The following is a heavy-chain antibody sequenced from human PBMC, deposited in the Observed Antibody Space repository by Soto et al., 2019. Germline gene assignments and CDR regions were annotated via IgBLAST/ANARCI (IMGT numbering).Heavy chain of an antibody. CDR2: INHSGST. V-gene: IGHV4-34*01. J-gene: IGHJ4*02. CDR3: SRGRRTAVTIDY. Sequence: QVQLQQWGAGPLKHSETLCLTCAVYGGSFSGCYWCWIRQSPGKGLEWIGEINHSGSTNYNPSLKSRVTISVDTSKNQFSLKLSSVTAADTAVYYCSRGRRTAVTIDYWGQGTLVTVSS. CDR1: GGSFSGCY. D-gene: IGHD4-17*01.